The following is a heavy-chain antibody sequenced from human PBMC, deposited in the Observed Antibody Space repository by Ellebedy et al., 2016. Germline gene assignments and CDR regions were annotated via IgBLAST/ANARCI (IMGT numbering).Heavy chain of an antibody. Sequence: GGSLRLSCAVSGFTFSGFAKSWVLQAPGKGLEWVSTISSAGSPNYADSVRGRFTISRDSYKDTLYLEMDSMGADDTAIYYCAKCRHSTGCLLDSWGQGTLVTVSS. CDR2: ISSAGSP. CDR3: AKCRHSTGCLLDS. J-gene: IGHJ4*02. CDR1: GFTFSGFA. D-gene: IGHD6-19*01. V-gene: IGHV3-23*01.